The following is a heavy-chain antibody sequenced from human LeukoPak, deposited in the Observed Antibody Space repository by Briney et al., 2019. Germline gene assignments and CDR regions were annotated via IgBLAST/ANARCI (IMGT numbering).Heavy chain of an antibody. D-gene: IGHD2-21*02. CDR2: IIPILGIA. CDR1: GGTFGSYT. V-gene: IGHV1-69*04. Sequence: ASVKVSCKASGGTFGSYTISWVRQAPGQGLEWMGRIIPILGIANYAQKFQGRVTITADKSTSTAYMELSSLRSEDTAVYYCARDPNCGGDCYPPARISWFDPWGQGTLVTVSS. CDR3: ARDPNCGGDCYPPARISWFDP. J-gene: IGHJ5*02.